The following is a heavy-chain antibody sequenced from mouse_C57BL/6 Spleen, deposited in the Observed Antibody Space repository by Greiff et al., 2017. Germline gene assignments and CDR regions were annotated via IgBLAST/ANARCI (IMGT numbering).Heavy chain of an antibody. J-gene: IGHJ1*03. D-gene: IGHD1-1*01. CDR3: ARKRALITTVEGDV. CDR2: IYPGSGST. Sequence: VQLQQPGAELVKPGASVKMSCKASGYTFTSYWITWVKQRPGQGLEWIGDIYPGSGSTNYNEKFKSKATLTVDTSSSTAYMQLSSLTSEDSAVYYCARKRALITTVEGDVWGTGTTVTVSS. CDR1: GYTFTSYW. V-gene: IGHV1-55*01.